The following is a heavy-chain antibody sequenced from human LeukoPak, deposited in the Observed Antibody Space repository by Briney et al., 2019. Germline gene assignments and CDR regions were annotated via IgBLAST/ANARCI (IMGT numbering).Heavy chain of an antibody. D-gene: IGHD6-19*01. CDR1: GGSIGSYY. J-gene: IGHJ4*02. V-gene: IGHV4-59*01. Sequence: SETLSLTCTVSGGSIGSYYWNWIRQPPGKGLEWIGYIHYSGSTNHNASLKSRVTISVDTSKNQFSLKLSSVTAADTAVYYCARDGVAGGFDYWGQGTLVTVSS. CDR3: ARDGVAGGFDY. CDR2: IHYSGST.